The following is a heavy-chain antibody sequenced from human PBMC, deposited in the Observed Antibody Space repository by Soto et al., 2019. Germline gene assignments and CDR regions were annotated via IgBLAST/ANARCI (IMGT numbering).Heavy chain of an antibody. Sequence: QITLKESGPTLVKPTQTLTLTCTFSGFSLTTSGVGVGWIRQPPGKALEWLALIYWDDDKRYNTFLKNRLTITKDASKIQVVLTMINMDPVDTATYYCAQSVNLYWFDTWGPGALVTVSS. CDR1: GFSLTTSGVG. J-gene: IGHJ5*02. V-gene: IGHV2-5*02. CDR3: AQSVNLYWFDT. CDR2: IYWDDDK.